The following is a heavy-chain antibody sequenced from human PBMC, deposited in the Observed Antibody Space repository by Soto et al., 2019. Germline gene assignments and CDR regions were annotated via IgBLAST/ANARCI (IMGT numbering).Heavy chain of an antibody. CDR1: GFTFSSYW. CDR2: INSDGRST. D-gene: IGHD4-17*01. Sequence: GGSLRLSCAASGFTFSSYWMHWVRQAPGKGLVWVSRINSDGRSTSYADSVKGRFTISRDNAKNTLYLQMNSLRAEDTAVYYCARVFYGDYDYFDYWGQGTLVTVSS. V-gene: IGHV3-74*01. CDR3: ARVFYGDYDYFDY. J-gene: IGHJ4*02.